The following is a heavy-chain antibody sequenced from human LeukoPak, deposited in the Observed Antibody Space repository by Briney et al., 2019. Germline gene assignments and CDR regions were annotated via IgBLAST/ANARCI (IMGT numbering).Heavy chain of an antibody. CDR2: IVPIFGTA. J-gene: IGHJ4*02. Sequence: SVKVSCKASGGTFSSYAISWVRQAPGQGLEWMGGIVPIFGTANYAQKFQGRVTITADESTSTAYMELSSLRSEDTAVYYCARDPGAGYGYFDYWSQGTLVTVSS. CDR3: ARDPGAGYGYFDY. CDR1: GGTFSSYA. D-gene: IGHD6-13*01. V-gene: IGHV1-69*01.